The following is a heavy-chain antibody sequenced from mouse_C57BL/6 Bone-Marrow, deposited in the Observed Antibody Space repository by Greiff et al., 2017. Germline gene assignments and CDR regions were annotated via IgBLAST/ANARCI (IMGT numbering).Heavy chain of an antibody. D-gene: IGHD2-3*01. J-gene: IGHJ2*01. CDR3: ARIYDGYSDY. Sequence: QVQLQQPGAEPVKPGASVKLSCKASGYTFTSYWMHWVKQRPGQGLEWIGMIHPNSGSTNYNEKFKSKATLTVDKSSSTAYMQLSSLTSEDSAVYYCARIYDGYSDYWGQGTTLTVSS. CDR1: GYTFTSYW. V-gene: IGHV1-64*01. CDR2: IHPNSGST.